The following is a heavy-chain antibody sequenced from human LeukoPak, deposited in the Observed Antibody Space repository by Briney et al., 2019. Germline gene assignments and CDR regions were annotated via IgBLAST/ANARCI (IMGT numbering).Heavy chain of an antibody. CDR1: GFTFSTYW. J-gene: IGHJ4*02. Sequence: GGSLRLSCAASGFTFSTYWMHWVRQAPEKGLVWVSRINSDGSSTRYADSVKGRFTISRDNAKNTLYLQMNSLRAEDTAVYFCARENYASFDYWGQGTLVTVSS. CDR2: INSDGSST. D-gene: IGHD1-7*01. V-gene: IGHV3-74*01. CDR3: ARENYASFDY.